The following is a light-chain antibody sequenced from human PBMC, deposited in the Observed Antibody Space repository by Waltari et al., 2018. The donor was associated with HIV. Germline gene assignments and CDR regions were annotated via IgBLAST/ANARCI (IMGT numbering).Light chain of an antibody. J-gene: IGLJ2*01. CDR1: SPNIGRNT. CDR2: SNS. Sequence: QSVLTQPPSASETPGQRVPISCSGSSPNIGRNTVHWYQQLPGTAPNLFVYSNSQRPYGFPARVSDSKSDTSDSLAISGLQAGDEADYYCATWDDSLHALVFGGGTKLNVL. V-gene: IGLV1-44*01. CDR3: ATWDDSLHALV.